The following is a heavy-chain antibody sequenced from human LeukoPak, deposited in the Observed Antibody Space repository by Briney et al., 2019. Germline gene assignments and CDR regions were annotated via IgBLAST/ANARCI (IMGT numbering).Heavy chain of an antibody. D-gene: IGHD2-15*01. V-gene: IGHV4-4*07. Sequence: SETLSLTCTVSGGSITSYYWSWIRQPAGKGLEWIGRISTSGYTNYNPSLKSRVTISVDKSKNQFSLKLSSVTAADTAVYYCARDRGYCSGGSCYSNWFDPWGQGTLVTVSS. CDR1: GGSITSYY. CDR2: ISTSGYT. J-gene: IGHJ5*02. CDR3: ARDRGYCSGGSCYSNWFDP.